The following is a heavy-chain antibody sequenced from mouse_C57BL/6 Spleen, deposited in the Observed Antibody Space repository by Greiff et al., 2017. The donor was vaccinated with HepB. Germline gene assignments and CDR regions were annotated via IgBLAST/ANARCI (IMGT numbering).Heavy chain of an antibody. CDR1: GYTFTSYW. J-gene: IGHJ2*01. D-gene: IGHD4-1*01. CDR3: ASWGRCFDY. Sequence: QVHVKQPGAELVKPGASVKLSCKASGYTFTSYWMHWVKQRPGQGLEWIGMIHPNSGSTNYNEKFKSKATLTVDKSSSTAYMQLSSLTSEDSAVYYCASWGRCFDYWGQGTTLTVSS. CDR2: IHPNSGST. V-gene: IGHV1-64*01.